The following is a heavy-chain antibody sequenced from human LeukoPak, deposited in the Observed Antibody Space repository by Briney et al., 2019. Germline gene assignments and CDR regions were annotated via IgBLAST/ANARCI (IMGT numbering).Heavy chain of an antibody. CDR2: ISYDGNNK. V-gene: IGHV3-30*04. Sequence: GGSLRLSCAASGFTFSNFAMHWVRQAPGKGLEWVAVISYDGNNKYYADSVKGRFTISRDNSKNTLYLQMNSLRAEDAAVYYCASDYYDSSGFSPLDIWGQGTMATVSS. CDR3: ASDYYDSSGFSPLDI. D-gene: IGHD3-22*01. CDR1: GFTFSNFA. J-gene: IGHJ3*02.